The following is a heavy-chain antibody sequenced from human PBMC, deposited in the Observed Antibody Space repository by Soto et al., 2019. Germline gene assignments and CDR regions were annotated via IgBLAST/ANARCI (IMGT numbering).Heavy chain of an antibody. D-gene: IGHD6-6*01. CDR3: ARTFEYSSSSRYNWFDP. CDR1: GFSLSNARMG. J-gene: IGHJ5*02. CDR2: IFSNDEK. V-gene: IGHV2-26*01. Sequence: GSGPTLVNPTETLTLTCTVSGFSLSNARMGVSWIRQPPGKALEWLAHIFSNDEKSYSTSLKSRLTISKDTSKSQVVLTMTNMDPVDTATYYCARTFEYSSSSRYNWFDPWGQGTLVTVSS.